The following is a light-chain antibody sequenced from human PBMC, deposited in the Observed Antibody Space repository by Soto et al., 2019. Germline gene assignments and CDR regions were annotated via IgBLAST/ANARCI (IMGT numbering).Light chain of an antibody. CDR2: GAS. Sequence: ELQMTQSPATLSVPVGERATLSCRASQSINSKLAWYHQRPGQAPRLLMYGASTRDTGIPDRFRGSGSGTEFTLTISRLQSEDFAVDDGQQWDNWPRTFGQGTKVDIK. CDR3: QQWDNWPRT. J-gene: IGKJ1*01. CDR1: QSINSK. V-gene: IGKV3-15*01.